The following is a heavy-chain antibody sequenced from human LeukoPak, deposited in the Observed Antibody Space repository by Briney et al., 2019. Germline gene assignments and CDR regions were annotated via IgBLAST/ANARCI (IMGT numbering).Heavy chain of an antibody. CDR2: ISWNSGSI. J-gene: IGHJ4*02. CDR3: AKDRLRLGELSLFSPDY. D-gene: IGHD3-16*02. CDR1: GFTFDDYA. Sequence: GGSLRLSCAASGFTFDDYAMHWVRQAPGKGLEWVSGISWNSGSIGYADSAKGRFTISRDNAKNSLYLQMNSLRAEDTALYYCAKDRLRLGELSLFSPDYWGQGTLVTVSS. V-gene: IGHV3-9*01.